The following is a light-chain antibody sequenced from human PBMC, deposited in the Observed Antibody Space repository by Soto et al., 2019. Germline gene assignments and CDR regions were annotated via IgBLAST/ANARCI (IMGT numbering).Light chain of an antibody. CDR3: MQAIHWPYT. J-gene: IGKJ2*01. Sequence: DVVMTQSPLSLPVTLGQSASISCRSSQGLVHSDGNTYLNWFRQRPGQSPGRLIYKISKRDSGVPDRFSASGSGTDFTLKISRVEAEDAGLYYCMQAIHWPYTFGQGTRLEI. CDR2: KIS. V-gene: IGKV2-30*02. CDR1: QGLVHSDGNTY.